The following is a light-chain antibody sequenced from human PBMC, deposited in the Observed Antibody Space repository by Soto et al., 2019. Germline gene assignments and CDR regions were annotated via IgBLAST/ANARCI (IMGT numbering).Light chain of an antibody. V-gene: IGKV3-15*01. CDR2: GAS. CDR1: RSISSS. CDR3: QQYHHWPLT. Sequence: EIVMTQSPATLSVSPGERATLSCRASRSISSSLAWYQQKPGQAPRLVIYGASTRAAGFPARFSGSGSGTEFTLTISSLQSEDFAVYFCQQYHHWPLTFGGGNKVESK. J-gene: IGKJ4*01.